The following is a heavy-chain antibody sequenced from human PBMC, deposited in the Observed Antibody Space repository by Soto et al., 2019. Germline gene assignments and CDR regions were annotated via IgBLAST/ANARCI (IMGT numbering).Heavy chain of an antibody. CDR2: KWFDGSNK. CDR1: GFIFSNYG. Sequence: QVQLVESGGGVVQPGRSLRLSCGASGFIFSNYGMHWIRQAPGKGLEWVTIKWFDGSNKWYADSVKGRFIISRDDSKNMVYLQMNSLRVDDTAIYYCARANTSPFDYWGRGTLVNVSS. V-gene: IGHV3-33*01. CDR3: ARANTSPFDY. J-gene: IGHJ4*02.